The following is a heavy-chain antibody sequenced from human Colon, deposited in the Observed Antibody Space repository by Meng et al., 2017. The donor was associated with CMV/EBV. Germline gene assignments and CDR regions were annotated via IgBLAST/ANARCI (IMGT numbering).Heavy chain of an antibody. Sequence: GESLKISCAASGFTFSRHIMNWVRQAPGKGLEWVSSISSSSYIYYVDSVLGRFTISRDNAKNSLYLQMNSLRAEDTAVYYCARDSLQSTSSLDYWGQGTLVTVSS. D-gene: IGHD6-6*01. CDR1: GFTFSRHI. V-gene: IGHV3-21*01. CDR2: ISSSSYI. J-gene: IGHJ4*02. CDR3: ARDSLQSTSSLDY.